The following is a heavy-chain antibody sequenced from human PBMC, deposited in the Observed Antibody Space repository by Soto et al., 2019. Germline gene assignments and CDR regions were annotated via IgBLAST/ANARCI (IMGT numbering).Heavy chain of an antibody. CDR2: IYSGGST. V-gene: IGHV3-53*01. J-gene: IGHJ4*02. D-gene: IGHD5-12*01. CDR1: GFSVTANY. CDR3: HGYGY. Sequence: EVQVVESGGGLIQPGGSLRLSCEVSGFSVTANYMSWVRQAPGKGLEWVSVIYSGGSTYYIDSVKGRFSISRDISKNTLYLQMNCLRAEDTAVYYGHGYGYWGQGTLVTVSS.